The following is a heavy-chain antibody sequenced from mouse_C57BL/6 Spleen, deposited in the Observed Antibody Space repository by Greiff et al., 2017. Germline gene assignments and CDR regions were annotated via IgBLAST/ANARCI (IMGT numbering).Heavy chain of an antibody. J-gene: IGHJ3*01. CDR1: GYTFTDYY. D-gene: IGHD1-1*01. CDR3: ARRGSGSWFAY. CDR2: INPNNGGT. V-gene: IGHV1-26*01. Sequence: VQLQQSGPELVKPGASVKISCKASGYTFTDYYMNWVKQSHGKSLEWIGDINPNNGGTSYNQKFKGKATLTVDKSSSTAYMELRSLTSEDSAVYYCARRGSGSWFAYWGQGTLVTVSA.